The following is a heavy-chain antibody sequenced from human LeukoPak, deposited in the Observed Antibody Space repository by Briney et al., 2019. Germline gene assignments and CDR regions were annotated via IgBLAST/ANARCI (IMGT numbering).Heavy chain of an antibody. Sequence: PGGSVRLPCGASVFTFRLVWMLCVRQARGRARMWVSHIINDGSYTTYADSVKGRFTISRDNAKNTVYLQMNSLRAEDTAVYYCATDDKYAPSSWGQGTLVTVSS. CDR2: IINDGSYT. D-gene: IGHD2-2*01. CDR1: VFTFRLVW. J-gene: IGHJ5*02. V-gene: IGHV3-74*01. CDR3: ATDDKYAPSS.